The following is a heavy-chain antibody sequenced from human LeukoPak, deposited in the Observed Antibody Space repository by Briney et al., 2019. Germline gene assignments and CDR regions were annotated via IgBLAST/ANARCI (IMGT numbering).Heavy chain of an antibody. D-gene: IGHD3-3*01. Sequence: PGGSLRLSCAASGFTFSSYRMNWVRQAPGKGLEWVSSISISSSYTYYADSVKGRFTISRDNAKNSLYLQMNSLRAEATAVYYCARDSYEIADDAFDIWGQGTMVTVSS. V-gene: IGHV3-21*01. J-gene: IGHJ3*02. CDR2: ISISSSYT. CDR3: ARDSYEIADDAFDI. CDR1: GFTFSSYR.